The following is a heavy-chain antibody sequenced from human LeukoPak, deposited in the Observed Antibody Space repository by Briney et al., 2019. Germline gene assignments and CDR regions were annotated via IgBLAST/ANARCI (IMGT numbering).Heavy chain of an antibody. CDR2: ISWNSGSI. V-gene: IGHV3-9*01. D-gene: IGHD1-26*01. J-gene: IGHJ4*02. Sequence: GGSLRLSCAASGFTFDDYAMHWVRQAPGKGLEWVSGISWNSGSIGYADSVKGRFTISRDNAKNSLYLQMNSLRAEDTALYYCPKVAILWELRGYFDYWGQGTLVTVSS. CDR3: PKVAILWELRGYFDY. CDR1: GFTFDDYA.